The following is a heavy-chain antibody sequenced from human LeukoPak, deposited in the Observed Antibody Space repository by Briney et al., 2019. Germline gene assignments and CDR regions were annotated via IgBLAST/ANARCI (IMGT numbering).Heavy chain of an antibody. Sequence: SETLSLTCTVSGGSISSYYWSWIRQPPGKGLEWIGYIYYSGSTNYNPSLKSRVTISVDTSKNQFSLKLSSVTAADTAVYYCARDLGDYYFDLWGRGTLVTVSS. J-gene: IGHJ2*01. CDR2: IYYSGST. CDR1: GGSISSYY. D-gene: IGHD4-17*01. CDR3: ARDLGDYYFDL. V-gene: IGHV4-59*12.